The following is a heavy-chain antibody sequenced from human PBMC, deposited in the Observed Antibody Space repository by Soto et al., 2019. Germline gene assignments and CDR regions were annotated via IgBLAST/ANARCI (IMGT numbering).Heavy chain of an antibody. CDR2: INSDGSST. Sequence: EVQLVESGGGLVQPGGSLRLSCAVSGLTFSNYWMNWVRQAPGKGLVWVSRINSDGSSTDYADSVKGRFTISRDTARNTLYLEMHSLRAEDTALYYCGRGGRIVAAASVDWGQGTLVTVSS. V-gene: IGHV3-74*01. CDR1: GLTFSNYW. J-gene: IGHJ4*02. CDR3: GRGGRIVAAASVD. D-gene: IGHD6-25*01.